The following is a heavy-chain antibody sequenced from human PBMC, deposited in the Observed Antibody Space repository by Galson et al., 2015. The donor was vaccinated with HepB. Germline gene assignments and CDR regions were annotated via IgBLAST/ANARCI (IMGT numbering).Heavy chain of an antibody. V-gene: IGHV5-51*01. J-gene: IGHJ5*02. Sequence: QSGAEVKEPGESLKISCKGSGYSFTSYWIGWVRQMPGKGLEWMGIIYPGDSDTRYSPSFQGQVTISADKSISTAYLQWSSLKASDTAMYYCARLMPPQLLNPNWFDPWGQGTLVTVSS. CDR2: IYPGDSDT. CDR3: ARLMPPQLLNPNWFDP. CDR1: GYSFTSYW. D-gene: IGHD2-2*01.